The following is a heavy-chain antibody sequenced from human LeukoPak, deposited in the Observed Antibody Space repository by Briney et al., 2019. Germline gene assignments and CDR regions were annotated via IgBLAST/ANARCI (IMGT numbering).Heavy chain of an antibody. Sequence: PGGSLRLSCVASGFPVNSTYMNWVRQAPGKGLEWVSVIHSGGSTYYADSVKGRFTISRDTSKHMLYLQMNSLRPEDTALYYCARHKKRNSYGHNYYGMDVWGQGTTVTVSS. CDR3: ARHKKRNSYGHNYYGMDV. CDR2: IHSGGST. J-gene: IGHJ6*02. D-gene: IGHD5-18*01. V-gene: IGHV3-66*02. CDR1: GFPVNSTY.